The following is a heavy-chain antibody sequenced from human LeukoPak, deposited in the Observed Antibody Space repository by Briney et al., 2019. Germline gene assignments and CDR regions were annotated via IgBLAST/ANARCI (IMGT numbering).Heavy chain of an antibody. J-gene: IGHJ4*02. D-gene: IGHD6-19*01. CDR2: IYYSGST. CDR1: GGSISSYY. CDR3: ANFRYISGSFDY. Sequence: SETLSLTCTVSGGSISSYYWSWIRQPPGKGLEWIGYIYYSGSTNYNPSLKSRVTISVDTSKNQFSLRLSSVTAADTAVYHCANFRYISGSFDYWGQGTLVTVSS. V-gene: IGHV4-59*01.